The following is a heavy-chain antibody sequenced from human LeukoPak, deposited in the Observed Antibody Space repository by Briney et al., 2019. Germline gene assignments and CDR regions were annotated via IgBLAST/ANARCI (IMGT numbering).Heavy chain of an antibody. CDR2: MNPNSGNT. Sequence: ASVKVSCKASGYTFTSYDINWVRQATGQGLEWMGWMNPNSGNTGYAQKFQGRVTMTRNTSISTAYMELSSLRSEDTAVYYCARDFVTIFGVVIKSWFDPWGQGTLVTVSS. D-gene: IGHD3-3*01. CDR1: GYTFTSYD. V-gene: IGHV1-8*01. CDR3: ARDFVTIFGVVIKSWFDP. J-gene: IGHJ5*02.